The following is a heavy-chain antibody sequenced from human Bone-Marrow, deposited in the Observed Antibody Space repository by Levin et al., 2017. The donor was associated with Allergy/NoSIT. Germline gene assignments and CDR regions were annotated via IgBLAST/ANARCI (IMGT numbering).Heavy chain of an antibody. CDR3: ARPYSGTYYLFDS. CDR1: GYSFTSYW. V-gene: IGHV5-51*01. D-gene: IGHD1-26*01. J-gene: IGHJ4*02. CDR2: IYPRDSET. Sequence: KPGESLKISCKASGYSFTSYWIGWVRQMPGKGLEWLGIIYPRDSETRYSPSFEGQVTISADKSITTAYLQWSSLEASDTAMYYCARPYSGTYYLFDSWGQGTLVTVSS.